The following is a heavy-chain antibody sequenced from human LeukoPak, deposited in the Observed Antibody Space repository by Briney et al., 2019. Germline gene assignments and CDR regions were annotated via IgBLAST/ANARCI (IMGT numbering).Heavy chain of an antibody. CDR1: GFTFSSYA. CDR2: ISYDGSNK. CDR3: AREVRQIAAAGTFGFDY. Sequence: PGGSLRLSCAASGFTFSSYAMHWVRQAPGKGLEWVAVISYDGSNKYYADSVKGRFTISRDNSKNTPYLQMNSLRAEDTAVYYCAREVRQIAAAGTFGFDYWGQGTLVTVSS. D-gene: IGHD6-13*01. V-gene: IGHV3-30*04. J-gene: IGHJ4*02.